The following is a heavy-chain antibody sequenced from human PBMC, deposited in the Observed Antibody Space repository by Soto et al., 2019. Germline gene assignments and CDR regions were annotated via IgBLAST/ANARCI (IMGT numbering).Heavy chain of an antibody. CDR3: AKGGSIAARTAYYYGMDV. CDR1: GFTFSSYA. J-gene: IGHJ6*02. V-gene: IGHV3-23*01. Sequence: GGSLRLSCAASGFTFSSYAMSWVRQAPGKGLEWVSAISGSGDSTYYADSVKGRFTISRDNSKNTLLLQMDSLRADDTAVYYCAKGGSIAARTAYYYGMDVWGQGTTVTVSS. CDR2: ISGSGDST. D-gene: IGHD6-6*01.